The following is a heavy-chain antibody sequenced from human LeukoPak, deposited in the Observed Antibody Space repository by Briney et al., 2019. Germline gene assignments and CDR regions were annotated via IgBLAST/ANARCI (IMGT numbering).Heavy chain of an antibody. CDR2: IWSDATNR. Sequence: GRSLRLSCAASGFIFSHYGMHWVRQAPGKGLEWVAVIWSDATNRFYAASVKGRFTISRDNSQNTLFLQMNTLRAEGTAIYYCARDAQRGFDYSNSLQYWGHGTLVTVSS. V-gene: IGHV3-33*01. D-gene: IGHD4-11*01. CDR1: GFIFSHYG. J-gene: IGHJ4*01. CDR3: ARDAQRGFDYSNSLQY.